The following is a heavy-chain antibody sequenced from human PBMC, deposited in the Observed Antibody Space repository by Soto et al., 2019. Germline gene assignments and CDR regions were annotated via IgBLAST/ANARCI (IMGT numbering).Heavy chain of an antibody. D-gene: IGHD1-7*01. Sequence: GGSLRLSCAASGFTFSTYALSWVRQAPGKGLEWVSAISANGQGIYYADSVRGRFTISRDNSKNTIFLHMGSLRAEDTAVYYCAKDRNYPRDQFHYWGQGTLVTVSS. J-gene: IGHJ4*02. V-gene: IGHV3-23*01. CDR2: ISANGQGI. CDR3: AKDRNYPRDQFHY. CDR1: GFTFSTYA.